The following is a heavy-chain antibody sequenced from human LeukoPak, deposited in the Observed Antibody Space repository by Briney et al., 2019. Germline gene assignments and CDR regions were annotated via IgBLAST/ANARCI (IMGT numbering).Heavy chain of an antibody. V-gene: IGHV1-46*01. CDR3: AREGPSGDIVVVPAAM. CDR2: INPSGGST. CDR1: GYTFTSYY. D-gene: IGHD2-2*01. J-gene: IGHJ4*02. Sequence: ASVRVSCKASGYTFTSYYMHWVRQAPGQGLEWMGIINPSGGSTSYAQKFQGRVTVTRDTSTSTVYMELNSLRSEDTAVYYCAREGPSGDIVVVPAAMWGQGTLVTVSS.